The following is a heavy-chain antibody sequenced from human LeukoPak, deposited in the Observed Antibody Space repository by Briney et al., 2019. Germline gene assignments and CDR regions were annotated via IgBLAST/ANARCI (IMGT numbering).Heavy chain of an antibody. Sequence: GGSLRLSCAASGFTFNSYWMSWVRQAPGKGLEWVANIKQDGSEKYYVDSVKGRFTISRDNAKNSLFLQMNSLRAEDTAVYYCASDNWYAFWSAPTWAYWGQGTLVTVSS. D-gene: IGHD3-3*01. CDR3: ASDNWYAFWSAPTWAY. V-gene: IGHV3-7*01. CDR1: GFTFNSYW. CDR2: IKQDGSEK. J-gene: IGHJ4*02.